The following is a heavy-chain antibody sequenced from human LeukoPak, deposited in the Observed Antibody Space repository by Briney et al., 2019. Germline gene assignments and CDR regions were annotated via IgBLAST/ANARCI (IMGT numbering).Heavy chain of an antibody. CDR3: ARGIAAAVTSGYFDY. Sequence: GGSLRLSCAASGFTFSSYEMNWVRQAPGKGLEWVSYISSSGSTIYYADSVKGRFTISRDNAKNSLYLQMNSLRAEDTAVYYCARGIAAAVTSGYFDYWGQGTLVTVSS. CDR1: GFTFSSYE. D-gene: IGHD6-13*01. J-gene: IGHJ4*02. CDR2: ISSSGSTI. V-gene: IGHV3-48*03.